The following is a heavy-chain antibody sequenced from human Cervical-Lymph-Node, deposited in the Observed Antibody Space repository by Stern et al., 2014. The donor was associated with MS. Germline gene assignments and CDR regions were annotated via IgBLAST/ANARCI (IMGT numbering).Heavy chain of an antibody. V-gene: IGHV4-59*01. CDR1: GGSMSSKY. Sequence: VQLVQSGPGLVKPSETVSLTCTVSGGSMSSKYWNWIRQPHGKGLEWIGYIYSDGSTNYNPSLKSRVIISLDTSTNQFSLRLTSVTAADTAVYYCARVTGRGTRQNWFDSWGQGTLVTVSS. CDR2: IYSDGST. D-gene: IGHD1-26*01. J-gene: IGHJ5*01. CDR3: ARVTGRGTRQNWFDS.